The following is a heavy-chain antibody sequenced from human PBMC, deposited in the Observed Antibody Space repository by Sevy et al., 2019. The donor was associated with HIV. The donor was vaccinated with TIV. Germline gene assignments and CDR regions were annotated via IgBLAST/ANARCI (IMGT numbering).Heavy chain of an antibody. J-gene: IGHJ5*02. D-gene: IGHD3-22*01. CDR1: GDSISNKY. Sequence: SDTLSLTCTVSGDSISNKYWSWIRQPPGKGLEWIGYFSHSGTTNYNPSLKRGITMSVDTSKNQLSLKLSSVTAADTAMYYCARDDYSHSGDWFDPWGQGTLVTVSS. CDR3: ARDDYSHSGDWFDP. V-gene: IGHV4-59*12. CDR2: FSHSGTT.